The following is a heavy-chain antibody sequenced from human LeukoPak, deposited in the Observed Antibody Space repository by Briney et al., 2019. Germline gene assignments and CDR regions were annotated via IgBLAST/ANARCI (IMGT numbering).Heavy chain of an antibody. V-gene: IGHV3-23*01. CDR3: AKEPVMTTPYYFDY. CDR2: ISGSGGST. J-gene: IGHJ4*02. CDR1: GFIFSAYA. D-gene: IGHD4-11*01. Sequence: GGSLRLSCAPSGFIFSAYAMSWVRQAPGKGLEWVSAISGSGGSTYYADSVKGRFTISRDNSKNTLYLQMNSLRAEDTAVYYCAKEPVMTTPYYFDYWGQGTLVTVSS.